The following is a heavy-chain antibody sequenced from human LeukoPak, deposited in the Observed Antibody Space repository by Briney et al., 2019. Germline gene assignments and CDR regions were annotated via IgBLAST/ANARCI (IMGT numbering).Heavy chain of an antibody. CDR2: ISYDGSNK. J-gene: IGHJ4*02. D-gene: IGHD4-23*01. CDR1: GFTFSSYA. Sequence: GRSLRLSCAASGFTFSSYAMHWVRQAPGKGLEWVAVISYDGSNKYYADSVKGRFTISRDNSKNTLYLQMNSLRAEDTAVYCCAKASGGNSEAPLDYWGQGTLVTVSS. V-gene: IGHV3-30*04. CDR3: AKASGGNSEAPLDY.